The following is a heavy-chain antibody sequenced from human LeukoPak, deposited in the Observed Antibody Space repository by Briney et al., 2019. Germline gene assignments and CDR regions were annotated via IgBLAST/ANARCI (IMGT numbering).Heavy chain of an antibody. CDR1: GGSISNYY. J-gene: IGHJ4*02. D-gene: IGHD3-10*01. CDR3: ASGRLWFGELSPYFDY. V-gene: IGHV4-59*08. Sequence: SETLSLTCTVSGGSISNYYWSWIRQPPGKGLEWIGYRYYSGSTNYNPSLISRVTISVDTSKNQFSLKLSSVTAADTAVYYCASGRLWFGELSPYFDYWGQGTLVTVSS. CDR2: RYYSGST.